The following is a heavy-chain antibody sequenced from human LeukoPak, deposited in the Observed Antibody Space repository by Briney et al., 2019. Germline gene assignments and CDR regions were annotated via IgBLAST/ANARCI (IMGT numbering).Heavy chain of an antibody. V-gene: IGHV3-23*01. J-gene: IGHJ4*02. Sequence: GGSLRLSCAASGFTFSTYAMTWLRQAPGKGLEWVSALNYNGGNTYYADSVKGRFTISRDNSKNTLYLQMNSLRAEDTAVYYCAKNKRAGSFDYWGQGTLVTVSS. D-gene: IGHD6-19*01. CDR1: GFTFSTYA. CDR3: AKNKRAGSFDY. CDR2: LNYNGGNT.